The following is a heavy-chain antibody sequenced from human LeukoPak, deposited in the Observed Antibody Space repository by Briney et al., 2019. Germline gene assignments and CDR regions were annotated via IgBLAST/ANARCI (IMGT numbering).Heavy chain of an antibody. CDR2: INTDGTVT. Sequence: AGGSLRLSCAASGFTFIKYWMRWVRQAPGKGLESVSRINTDGTVTTYADSVKGRFTVSRDNADDTMFLQMNSVRDEDTAVYYCATKQWLAPRPASWGQGTPVTVSS. V-gene: IGHV3-74*01. D-gene: IGHD6-19*01. CDR3: ATKQWLAPRPAS. J-gene: IGHJ5*02. CDR1: GFTFIKYW.